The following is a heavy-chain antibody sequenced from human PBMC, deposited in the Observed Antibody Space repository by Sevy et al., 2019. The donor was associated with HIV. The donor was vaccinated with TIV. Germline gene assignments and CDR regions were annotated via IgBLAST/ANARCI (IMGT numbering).Heavy chain of an antibody. V-gene: IGHV1-8*01. D-gene: IGHD3-22*01. CDR3: ARAYDSSGYHYYYYYYGMDV. CDR2: MNPNSGNT. J-gene: IGHJ6*02. CDR1: GYTFTSYD. Sequence: ASLKVSCKASGYTFTSYDINWVRQATGQGLEWMGWMNPNSGNTGYAQKFQGRVTMTRNTSISTAYMELSSLRSEDTAVYYCARAYDSSGYHYYYYYYGMDVWGQGTTVTVSS.